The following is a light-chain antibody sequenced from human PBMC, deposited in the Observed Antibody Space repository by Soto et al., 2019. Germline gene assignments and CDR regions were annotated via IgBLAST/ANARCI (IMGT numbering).Light chain of an antibody. J-gene: IGKJ1*01. V-gene: IGKV3-20*01. CDR1: QSVSNNY. CDR3: QQYAASPRT. CDR2: GAS. Sequence: EVVLTQSPGTLSLSPRERATLSCRASQSVSNNYLAWYQHKPGQAPRLLIYGASNRAPGIPDRFSGSGSGPDFTLTISRLEPEDCAVYYGQQYAASPRTFGQGTLVEVQ.